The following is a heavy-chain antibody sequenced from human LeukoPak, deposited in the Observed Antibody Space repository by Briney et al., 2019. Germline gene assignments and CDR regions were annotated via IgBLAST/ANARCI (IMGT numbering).Heavy chain of an antibody. CDR3: TRYNNDHFDS. D-gene: IGHD1-14*01. Sequence: PGGSLRLSCAGSGFTYGGYGMHWFRQTPGKGLEWVAVIAYDGSRAFYADSVKGRFTISRDNSKNTMSVQMDDLRAEYTAVYCCTRYNNDHFDSWGQGTLVTVSS. J-gene: IGHJ4*02. CDR1: GFTYGGYG. CDR2: IAYDGSRA. V-gene: IGHV3-33*01.